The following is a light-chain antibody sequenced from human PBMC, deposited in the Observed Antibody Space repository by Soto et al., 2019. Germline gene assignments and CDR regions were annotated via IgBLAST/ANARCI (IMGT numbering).Light chain of an antibody. J-gene: IGKJ1*01. CDR3: QQYHIYSGT. Sequence: DIQMTQSPSSVSASVGDRVTITCRASQGLGVWLGWYQQKPGKAPQLLIFGASGLQTEVPSRFSGSGSGTDFTLTINSLQPDDFATYYCQQYHIYSGTFGQGTKVDIK. CDR2: GAS. CDR1: QGLGVW. V-gene: IGKV1D-16*01.